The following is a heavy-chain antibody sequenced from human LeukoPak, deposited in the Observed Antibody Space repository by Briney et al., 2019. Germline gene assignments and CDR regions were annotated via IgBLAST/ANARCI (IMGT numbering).Heavy chain of an antibody. D-gene: IGHD6-13*01. Sequence: ASVKVSCKASGYTFTSYGISWVRQAPGQGLEWMGWISAYSGNTNSAQKVQGRVTVTTDTSTSTAYMELRSLRSDDTAVYYCARGGISSADYFFDYWGQGTLVTVSS. CDR2: ISAYSGNT. V-gene: IGHV1-18*01. J-gene: IGHJ4*02. CDR1: GYTFTSYG. CDR3: ARGGISSADYFFDY.